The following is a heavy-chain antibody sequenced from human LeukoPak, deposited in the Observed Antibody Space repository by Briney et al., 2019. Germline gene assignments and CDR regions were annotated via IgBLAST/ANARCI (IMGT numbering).Heavy chain of an antibody. Sequence: ASVKVSCKASGYTFTGYYMHWVRQAPGQGLEWMGWINPNSGGTNYAQKFQGWVTMTRDTSISTAYMELSRLRSDDTAVYYCAREVYDSSGYYPNDALDIWGQGTMVTVSS. J-gene: IGHJ3*02. D-gene: IGHD3-22*01. CDR1: GYTFTGYY. V-gene: IGHV1-2*04. CDR2: INPNSGGT. CDR3: AREVYDSSGYYPNDALDI.